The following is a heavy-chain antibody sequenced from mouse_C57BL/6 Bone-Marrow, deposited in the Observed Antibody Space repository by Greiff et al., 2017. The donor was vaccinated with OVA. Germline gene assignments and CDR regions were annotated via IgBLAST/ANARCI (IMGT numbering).Heavy chain of an antibody. CDR1: GFTFSSYA. Sequence: EVQLVESGGGLVKPGGSLKLSCAASGFTFSSYAMSWVRQTPEKRLEWVATISDGGSYTYYPDNVKGRFTISRDNAKNNLYLQMSHLKSEDTAMYYCARDRGIYDGYWFAYWGQGTLVTVSA. CDR3: ARDRGIYDGYWFAY. J-gene: IGHJ3*01. V-gene: IGHV5-4*01. CDR2: ISDGGSYT. D-gene: IGHD2-3*01.